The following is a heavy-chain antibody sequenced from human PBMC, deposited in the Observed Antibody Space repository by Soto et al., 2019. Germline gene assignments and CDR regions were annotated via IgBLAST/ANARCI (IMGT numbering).Heavy chain of an antibody. J-gene: IGHJ4*02. D-gene: IGHD4-17*01. CDR2: MNPNSGNT. V-gene: IGHV1-8*01. CDR3: ARTLYGDNVDY. CDR1: GYTFTSYD. Sequence: GASVKVSCKASGYTFTSYDINWVRQATGQGLEWMGWMNPNSGNTGYAQKIQGRVTMTRNTSISTAYMELSSLISEDTAVYYCARTLYGDNVDYWGQGTLVTVSS.